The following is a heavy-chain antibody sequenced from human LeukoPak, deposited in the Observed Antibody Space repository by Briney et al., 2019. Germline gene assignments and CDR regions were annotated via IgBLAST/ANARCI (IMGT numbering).Heavy chain of an antibody. D-gene: IGHD6-13*01. CDR1: GFTFSSYG. Sequence: GGSLRLSCAASGFTFSSYGMHWVRQAPGKGLEWVAVISYDGSNKYYEDSVKGRFTISRDNSKNTLYLQMNSLRAEDTAVYYCAKAPNGIAAAGNYWGQGTLVTVSS. J-gene: IGHJ4*02. CDR2: ISYDGSNK. CDR3: AKAPNGIAAAGNY. V-gene: IGHV3-30*18.